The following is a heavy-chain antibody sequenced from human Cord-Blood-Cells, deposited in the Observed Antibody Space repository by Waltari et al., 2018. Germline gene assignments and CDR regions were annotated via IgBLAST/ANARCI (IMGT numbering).Heavy chain of an antibody. D-gene: IGHD1-26*01. CDR3: ARVVVGATGSAFDI. V-gene: IGHV1-3*01. CDR2: INAGNGNT. J-gene: IGHJ3*02. Sequence: SVKVSCKASGYTFTSYAMHWVRQAPGQRLEWLGWINAGNGNTKYSQKFQGRVTITRDTSASTAYMELRSLRSEDTAVYCCARVVVGATGSAFDIWGQGAMVTVSS. CDR1: GYTFTSYA.